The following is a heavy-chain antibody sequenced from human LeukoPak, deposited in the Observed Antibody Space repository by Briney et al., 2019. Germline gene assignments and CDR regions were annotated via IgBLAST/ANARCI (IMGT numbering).Heavy chain of an antibody. J-gene: IGHJ4*02. V-gene: IGHV3-48*02. Sequence: PGGSLGLSRAASGFPFRSYTMNWVRQAPGKGLEWLSYISSSSSPIYYADSVKGRFTISRDNAKNSLYLQMNSLRDEDTAVYYCATEDSGRFHWGQGTL. CDR1: GFPFRSYT. CDR2: ISSSSSPI. D-gene: IGHD6-19*01. CDR3: ATEDSGRFH.